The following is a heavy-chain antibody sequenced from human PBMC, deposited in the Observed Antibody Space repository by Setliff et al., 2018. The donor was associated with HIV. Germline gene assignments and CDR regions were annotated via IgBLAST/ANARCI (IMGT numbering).Heavy chain of an antibody. CDR3: VRGGPRGLEVAALEFDS. CDR2: ISASNGNT. D-gene: IGHD6-19*01. V-gene: IGHV1-18*01. CDR1: GYTFSRYG. Sequence: GASVKVSCKASGYTFSRYGITWVRQAPGQGLEWMGWISASNGNTNYAQNFQGRGTMTRETSTKTVYMELSSLKFEDTAVYYCVRGGPRGLEVAALEFDSWGQGTLVTVSS. J-gene: IGHJ4*02.